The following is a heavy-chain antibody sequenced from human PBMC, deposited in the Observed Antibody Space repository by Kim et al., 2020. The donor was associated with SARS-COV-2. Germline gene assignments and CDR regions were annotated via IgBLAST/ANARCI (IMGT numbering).Heavy chain of an antibody. CDR1: GGSISSYY. D-gene: IGHD3-3*01. CDR3: ARLSRITIFGVVIAGPFDY. Sequence: SETLSLTCSVSGGSISSYYWSWIRQPPGKGLEWIGYIYYSGSTNYNPSLKSRVTISLDTSKNQFSLKLSSVTAADTAVYYCARLSRITIFGVVIAGPFDYWGQGTLVTVSS. J-gene: IGHJ4*02. CDR2: IYYSGST. V-gene: IGHV4-59*08.